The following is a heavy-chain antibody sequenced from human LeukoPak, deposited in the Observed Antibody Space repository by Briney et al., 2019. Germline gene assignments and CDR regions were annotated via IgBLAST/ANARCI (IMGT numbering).Heavy chain of an antibody. J-gene: IGHJ6*03. V-gene: IGHV3-21*01. CDR3: ARDHRAYYDFWSGYSNCYYYMDV. CDR2: ISSSSSYI. CDR1: GFTFSSYS. D-gene: IGHD3-3*01. Sequence: PGGSLRLSCAASGFTFSSYSMNWVRQAPGKGLEWVSSISSSSSYIYYADSVKGRFTISRDNAKNSLYLQMNSLRAEDTAVYYCARDHRAYYDFWSGYSNCYYYMDVWGKGTTVTVSS.